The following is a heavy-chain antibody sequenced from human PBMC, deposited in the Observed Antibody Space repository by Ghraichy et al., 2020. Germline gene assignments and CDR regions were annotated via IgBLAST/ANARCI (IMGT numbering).Heavy chain of an antibody. CDR2: IIPIFGTA. D-gene: IGHD2-15*01. V-gene: IGHV1-69*13. CDR1: GGTFSSYA. CDR3: ARDVLKSAVVVAATGYYYYYYGMDV. Sequence: SVKVSCKASGGTFSSYAISWVRQAPGQGLEWMGGIIPIFGTANYAQKFQGRVTITADESTSTAFMELSSLRSEDTAVYYCARDVLKSAVVVAATGYYYYYYGMDVWGQGTTVTVSS. J-gene: IGHJ6*02.